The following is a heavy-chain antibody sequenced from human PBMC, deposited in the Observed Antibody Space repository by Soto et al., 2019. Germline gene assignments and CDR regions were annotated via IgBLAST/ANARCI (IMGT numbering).Heavy chain of an antibody. CDR1: GYTFTSYG. D-gene: IGHD1-26*01. Sequence: ASVKVSCKASGYTFTSYGISWVRQAPGQGLEWMGWISAYNGNTNYAQKLQGRVTMTTDTSTSTAYMELRSLRSDDTAVYYCARSWELLRDYHYGMDVWGQGTTVTVSS. V-gene: IGHV1-18*01. J-gene: IGHJ6*02. CDR3: ARSWELLRDYHYGMDV. CDR2: ISAYNGNT.